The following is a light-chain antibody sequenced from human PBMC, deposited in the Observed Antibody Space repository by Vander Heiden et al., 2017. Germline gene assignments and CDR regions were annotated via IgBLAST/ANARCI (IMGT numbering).Light chain of an antibody. CDR1: TIGTKS. J-gene: IGLJ3*02. V-gene: IGLV3-9*01. CDR2: RDT. CDR3: QVWDRNAVV. Sequence: SYDLTPPLSVSVAPGQTASIACGGDTIGTKSVHWYHQRPGQAPVLVIYRDTNRPSGIPERFSGSNSGNTATLTISGSQAGDEGDYFCQVWDRNAVVFGGGTKLTVL.